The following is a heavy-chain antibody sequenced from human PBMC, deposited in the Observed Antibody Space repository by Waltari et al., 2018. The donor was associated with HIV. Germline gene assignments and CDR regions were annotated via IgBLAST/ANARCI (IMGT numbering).Heavy chain of an antibody. CDR1: GFTFSSYA. CDR3: AKGQYSSGWNFDY. Sequence: GGGLVQPGGSLRLSCAASGFTFSSYAMSWVRQAPGKGLEWVSTISGSGGNTYYADSVKGRFTISRDNSKNTLYLQMNSLRAEDTAVYYCAKGQYSSGWNFDYWGQGTLVTVSS. D-gene: IGHD6-19*01. J-gene: IGHJ4*02. V-gene: IGHV3-23*01. CDR2: ISGSGGNT.